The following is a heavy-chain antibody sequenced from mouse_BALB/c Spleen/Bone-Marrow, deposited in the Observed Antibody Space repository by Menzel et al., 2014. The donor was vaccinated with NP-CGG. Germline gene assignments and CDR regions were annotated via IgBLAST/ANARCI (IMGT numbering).Heavy chain of an antibody. V-gene: IGHV1-63*01. J-gene: IGHJ2*01. CDR3: TRRRSLDY. Sequence: VMLVESGTELVGPGTSVKISCKASGYAFTNYWLGWVKQRPGHGLEWIGDIYPGSGNTYYNEKFKGKATLTADKSSSTAYMQLSGLTSEDSAVYFCTRRRSLDYWGQGTTLPVSS. CDR2: IYPGSGNT. CDR1: GYAFTNYW.